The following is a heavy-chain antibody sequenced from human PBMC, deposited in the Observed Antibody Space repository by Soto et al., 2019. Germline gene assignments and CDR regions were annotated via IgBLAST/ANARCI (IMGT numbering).Heavy chain of an antibody. V-gene: IGHV3-30*18. CDR1: GFTFSSNG. D-gene: IGHD3-16*01. J-gene: IGHJ4*02. CDR2: ISYDGSNK. CDR3: AKDRVESGLGEIDY. Sequence: PGGSLRLSCAASGFTFSSNGMHWVRQAPGKGLEWVAVISYDGSNKYYGDSVKGRFTISRDNSKNTLYLQMNSLRAEDTAVYYCAKDRVESGLGEIDYWGQGTLVTVSS.